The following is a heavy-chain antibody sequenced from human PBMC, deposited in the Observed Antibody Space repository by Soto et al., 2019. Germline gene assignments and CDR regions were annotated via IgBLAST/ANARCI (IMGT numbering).Heavy chain of an antibody. D-gene: IGHD5-12*01. CDR2: ISSYNGDT. CDR3: AREGVALYYYYVMHV. Sequence: QVQLVQSGAEVKKPGASVKVSCKASGYTFTRSGISWVRQAPGQGPEWMGWISSYNGDTNYAQRFQGRVTMTTDKSSSKAYMERRSLRSDDTAVYYWAREGVALYYYYVMHVWRQGTPVTVSS. V-gene: IGHV1-18*01. J-gene: IGHJ6*02. CDR1: GYTFTRSG.